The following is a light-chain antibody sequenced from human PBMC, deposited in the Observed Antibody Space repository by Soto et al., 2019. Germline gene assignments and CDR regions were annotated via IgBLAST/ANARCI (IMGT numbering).Light chain of an antibody. J-gene: IGLJ1*01. CDR1: SSDVGYYNY. Sequence: QSVLTQPASVSGSPGQSITISCTGASSDVGYYNYVSWFQQHPGKAPKLIISGVTNRPSGVPTRFSGSKSGNTASLTISGLQAEDEAHYYCSSYTTSSTYVFGTGTKVTVL. V-gene: IGLV2-14*01. CDR2: GVT. CDR3: SSYTTSSTYV.